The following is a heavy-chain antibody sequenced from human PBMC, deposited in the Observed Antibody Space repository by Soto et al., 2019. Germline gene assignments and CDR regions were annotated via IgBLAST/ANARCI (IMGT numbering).Heavy chain of an antibody. CDR3: ARYKGYCSDTSCLDFES. D-gene: IGHD2-15*01. CDR1: GGTISSYT. Sequence: GASVKVSCKASGGTISSYTFSWVRQAPGQGLEWMGRVIPNLGVTNYAKKFQGRFTIVVDTSTSTAYMELNSLRYEDTAVYYCARYKGYCSDTSCLDFESWGEGILVTVPS. V-gene: IGHV1-69*02. CDR2: VIPNLGVT. J-gene: IGHJ4*02.